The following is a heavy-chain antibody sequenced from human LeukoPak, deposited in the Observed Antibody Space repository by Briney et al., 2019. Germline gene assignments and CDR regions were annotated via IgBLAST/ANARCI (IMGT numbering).Heavy chain of an antibody. Sequence: GGSPRLSCAASGFTFSTYAMAWVRQAPGKGLEWVSSVSDGGSDTYYADSVKGRFTISRDNSRNTLFLQMHSLRAEDTAAYYCVKRPSESCTSGGCYFDSWGQGTLVTVSS. CDR3: VKRPSESCTSGGCYFDS. V-gene: IGHV3-23*01. CDR2: VSDGGSDT. CDR1: GFTFSTYA. D-gene: IGHD2-8*01. J-gene: IGHJ4*02.